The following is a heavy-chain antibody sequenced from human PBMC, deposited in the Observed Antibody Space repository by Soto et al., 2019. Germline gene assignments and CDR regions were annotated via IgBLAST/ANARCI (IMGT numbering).Heavy chain of an antibody. CDR3: ARPGARYCGGDCYSSH. J-gene: IGHJ4*02. CDR2: MNPDSDKT. Sequence: QVQLVQSGAEVKKPGASVKVSCKASGYMFSNYDIIWVRQATGQGLEWMGWMNPDSDKTDYAQKCQGRVTMTGNTSISTAYMELTALTYEDTAIYYCARPGARYCGGDCYSSHWGQGTLVTVSS. V-gene: IGHV1-8*01. CDR1: GYMFSNYD. D-gene: IGHD2-21*02.